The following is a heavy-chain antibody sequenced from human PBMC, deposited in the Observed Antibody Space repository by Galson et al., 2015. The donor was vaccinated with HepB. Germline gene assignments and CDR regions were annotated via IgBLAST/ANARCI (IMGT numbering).Heavy chain of an antibody. V-gene: IGHV3-48*04. J-gene: IGHJ6*02. CDR1: GFTFSSYS. D-gene: IGHD4-17*01. Sequence: SLRLSCAASGFTFSSYSMNWVRQAPGKGLEWVSYISSSSSTIYYADSVKGRLTISRDNAKNSLYLQMNGLRAEDTAVYYCASMLEKAYGDYYYYGMDVWGQGTTVTVSS. CDR3: ASMLEKAYGDYYYYGMDV. CDR2: ISSSSSTI.